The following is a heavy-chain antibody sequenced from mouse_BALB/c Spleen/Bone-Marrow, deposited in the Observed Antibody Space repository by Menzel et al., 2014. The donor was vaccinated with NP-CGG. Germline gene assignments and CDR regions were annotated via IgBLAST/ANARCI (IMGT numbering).Heavy chain of an antibody. CDR2: IWGDGST. D-gene: IGHD2-4*01. Sequence: VQVVESGPGLVSPSQSLSITCTVSGSSLTGYGVSWVRQPPGKGLEWLGMIWGDGSTDYNSALKSRLSINKDNSKSQVFLKTNSLQTDDTARYYCARDSFLITRALDYWGQGTSVTVSS. CDR3: ARDSFLITRALDY. V-gene: IGHV2-6-7*01. CDR1: GSSLTGYG. J-gene: IGHJ4*01.